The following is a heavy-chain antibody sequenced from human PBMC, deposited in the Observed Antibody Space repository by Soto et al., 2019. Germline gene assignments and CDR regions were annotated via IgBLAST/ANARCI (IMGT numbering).Heavy chain of an antibody. J-gene: IGHJ3*01. V-gene: IGHV3-30*18. CDR3: AKARGRYCGGYDV. CDR2: ISFDGSQK. CDR1: GFTFRDYG. Sequence: QAQLVESGGGVVQPGGSLRLTCVPSGFTFRDYGMHWVRQAPGKGLESMADISFDGSQKFYTESVQGRLTISRDNSKNTLDLQIHSLTPDDTAVYYCAKARGRYCGGYDVCGRGTKVAVS. D-gene: IGHD1-26*01.